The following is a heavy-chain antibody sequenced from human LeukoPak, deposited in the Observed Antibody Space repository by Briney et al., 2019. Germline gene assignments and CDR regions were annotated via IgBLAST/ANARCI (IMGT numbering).Heavy chain of an antibody. J-gene: IGHJ4*02. CDR1: GFTFSRYS. D-gene: IGHD1-26*01. CDR3: ARDRGGSYSAIDY. V-gene: IGHV3-48*04. Sequence: GGSLRLSCAASGFTFSRYSMNWVRQAPGKGLEWVSFISSSSSTIYYADSVKGRFTISRDNAKNSLYLQMNSLRAEDTAVYYCARDRGGSYSAIDYWGQGTLVTVSS. CDR2: ISSSSSTI.